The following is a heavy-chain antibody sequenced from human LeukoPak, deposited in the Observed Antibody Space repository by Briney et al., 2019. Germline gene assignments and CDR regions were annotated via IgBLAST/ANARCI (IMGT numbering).Heavy chain of an antibody. CDR1: GFTFDDYA. CDR2: ISWDGGST. D-gene: IGHD3-22*01. J-gene: IGHJ4*02. CDR3: AKGSNYYDSSGYHNVDY. V-gene: IGHV3-43D*03. Sequence: GSLRLSCAASGFTFDDYAMHWVRQAPGRGLEWVSLISWDGGSTYYADSVKGRFTISRDNSKNSLYLQMNSLRAEDTALYYCAKGSNYYDSSGYHNVDYWGQGTLVTVSS.